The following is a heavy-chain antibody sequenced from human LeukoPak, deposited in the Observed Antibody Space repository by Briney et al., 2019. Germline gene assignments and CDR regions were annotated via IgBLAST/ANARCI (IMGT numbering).Heavy chain of an antibody. CDR3: AREIHGTPAFDY. CDR1: GYSISSGYY. CDR2: IYHSGST. J-gene: IGHJ4*02. V-gene: IGHV4-38-2*02. Sequence: SETLSLTCAVSGYSISSGYYWGWIRQPPGKGLEWIGSIYHSGSTYYNPSLKSRVTISVDTSKNQFSLKLSSVTAADTAVYYCAREIHGTPAFDYRGQGTLVTVSS. D-gene: IGHD1-1*01.